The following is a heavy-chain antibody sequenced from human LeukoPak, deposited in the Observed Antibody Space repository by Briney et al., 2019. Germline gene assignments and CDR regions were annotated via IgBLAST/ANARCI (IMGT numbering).Heavy chain of an antibody. Sequence: GASAKVSCKASGYTFTSYGISWVRQAPGQGLEWMGWISAYNGNTNYAQKLQGRVTMTTDTSTSTAYMELRSLRSDDTAVYYCARTYSSGWYGAFDIWGQGTMVTVSS. J-gene: IGHJ3*02. CDR1: GYTFTSYG. CDR2: ISAYNGNT. D-gene: IGHD6-19*01. CDR3: ARTYSSGWYGAFDI. V-gene: IGHV1-18*01.